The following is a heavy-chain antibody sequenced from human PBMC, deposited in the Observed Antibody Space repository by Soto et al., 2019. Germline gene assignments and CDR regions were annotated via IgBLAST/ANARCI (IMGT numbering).Heavy chain of an antibody. CDR3: ARESRDGYVSDAFDI. V-gene: IGHV1-69*01. D-gene: IGHD5-12*01. Sequence: QVQLVQSGAEVKKPGSSVKVSCKASGGTFSSYAISWVRQAPGQGLEWMGGIIPIFGTANYAQKFQGRVTITADESTSTAYMEPSSMRSEDTAVYYCARESRDGYVSDAFDIWGKGTMVTVSS. J-gene: IGHJ3*02. CDR2: IIPIFGTA. CDR1: GGTFSSYA.